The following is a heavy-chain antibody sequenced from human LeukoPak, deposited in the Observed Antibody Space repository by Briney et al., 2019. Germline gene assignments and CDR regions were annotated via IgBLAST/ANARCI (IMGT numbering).Heavy chain of an antibody. Sequence: GGSLRLSCAASGFPFSSYSMNWVRQAPGKGLGWVSSISSSSSYIYYADSVKGRFTISRDNAKNSLYLQMNSLRAEDTAVYYCARGHIVVVTAIQAFHIWGQGTMVIVSS. J-gene: IGHJ3*02. D-gene: IGHD2-21*02. CDR2: ISSSSSYI. CDR1: GFPFSSYS. V-gene: IGHV3-21*01. CDR3: ARGHIVVVTAIQAFHI.